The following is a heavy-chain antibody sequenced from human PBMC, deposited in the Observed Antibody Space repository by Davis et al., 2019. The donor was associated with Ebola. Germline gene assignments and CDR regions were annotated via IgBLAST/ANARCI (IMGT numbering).Heavy chain of an antibody. CDR3: AGGGGVWFDP. Sequence: ASVKVSCKASGYTFTSYDINWVRQATGQGLEWMGWMNPNSGNPGYAQKFQGRVTITRNTSISTAYMELGSLRSEDTAVYYCAGGGGVWFDPWGQGTLVTVSS. J-gene: IGHJ5*02. D-gene: IGHD3-16*01. V-gene: IGHV1-8*03. CDR1: GYTFTSYD. CDR2: MNPNSGNP.